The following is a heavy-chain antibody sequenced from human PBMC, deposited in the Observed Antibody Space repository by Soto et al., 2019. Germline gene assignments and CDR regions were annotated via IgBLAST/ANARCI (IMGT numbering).Heavy chain of an antibody. CDR2: ISYDGSNK. D-gene: IGHD4-4*01. CDR3: ARDLHYSNYGPFDY. CDR1: GFTFSSYA. V-gene: IGHV3-30-3*01. Sequence: PGGSLRLSCAASGFTFSSYAMHWVRQAPGKGLEGVAVISYDGSNKYYADSVKGRFTISRDNSKNTLYLQMNSLRAEDTAVYYCARDLHYSNYGPFDYWGQGTLVTVSS. J-gene: IGHJ4*02.